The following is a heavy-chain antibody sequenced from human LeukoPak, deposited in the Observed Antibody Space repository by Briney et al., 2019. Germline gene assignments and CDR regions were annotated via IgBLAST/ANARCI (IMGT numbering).Heavy chain of an antibody. J-gene: IGHJ4*02. CDR2: ISHRGRT. D-gene: IGHD3-3*01. Sequence: SETLSLTCAVYGGSVSGYYWSWIRQPPGKGLEWIGEISHRGRTHYNPSLKGRVTMSVDTSKNQFALEVDSVTAADTAVYYCARIPLYFLETFDYWGQGILVTGSS. CDR3: ARIPLYFLETFDY. V-gene: IGHV4-34*01. CDR1: GGSVSGYY.